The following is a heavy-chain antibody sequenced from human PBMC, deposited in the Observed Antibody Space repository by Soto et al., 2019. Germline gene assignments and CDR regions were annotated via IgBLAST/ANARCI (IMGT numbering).Heavy chain of an antibody. D-gene: IGHD6-13*01. V-gene: IGHV4-59*01. CDR1: GGSISSYY. CDR2: IYYSGST. Sequence: PSETLSLTCTVSGGSISSYYWSWIRQPPGKGLEWIGYIYYSGSTNYNPSLKSRVTISVDTSKNQFSLKLSSVTAADTAVYYCARVPASSSWYFLNPWGQGTLVTVSS. CDR3: ARVPASSSWYFLNP. J-gene: IGHJ5*02.